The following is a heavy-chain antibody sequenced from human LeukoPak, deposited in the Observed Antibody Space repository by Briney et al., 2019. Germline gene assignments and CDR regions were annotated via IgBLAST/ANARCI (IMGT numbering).Heavy chain of an antibody. CDR2: IKQDGSEK. V-gene: IGHV3-7*01. J-gene: IGHJ4*02. D-gene: IGHD1-26*01. CDR3: AVVGATYWSIFDY. CDR1: GFTLSSYC. Sequence: GGSLRLSCAASGFTLSSYCMRWVRQAPGKGLEWVANIKQDGSEKYYVDSVKGRFTISRDNAKNSLYLKMNSLRAEETAVYYCAVVGATYWSIFDYWGQGTLVTVSS.